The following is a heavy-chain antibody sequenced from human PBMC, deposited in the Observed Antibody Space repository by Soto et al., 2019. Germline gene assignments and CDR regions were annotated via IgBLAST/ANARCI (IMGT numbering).Heavy chain of an antibody. D-gene: IGHD5-12*01. CDR2: IYWYDEK. V-gene: IGHV2-5*01. CDR3: AHRRRLRGGYWYFDL. J-gene: IGHJ2*01. Sequence: QITLKESGPTLVKPTQTLTRTCTFSGFSLSTSGVGVGWIRHPPGKALQWLALIYWYDEKRYSPSLKSRLTITKDTSKSKVVLTMTNMDPVDTATYYCAHRRRLRGGYWYFDLWGRGSLVTVS. CDR1: GFSLSTSGVG.